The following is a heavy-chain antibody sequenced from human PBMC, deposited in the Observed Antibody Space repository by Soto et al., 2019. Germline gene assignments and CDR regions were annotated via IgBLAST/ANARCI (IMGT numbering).Heavy chain of an antibody. J-gene: IGHJ4*02. CDR1: GASVRSGDYY. CDR3: VGTGTTDDY. D-gene: IGHD1-1*01. Sequence: SETLSLTCSVSGASVRSGDYYWSCIRQAPGKGLEWIGYIYNSGGSYYNPSLKGRLTISIDTSKNQFSLKLNSVTTADTAIYYCVGTGTTDDYWGRGTLATVSS. V-gene: IGHV4-30-4*01. CDR2: IYNSGGS.